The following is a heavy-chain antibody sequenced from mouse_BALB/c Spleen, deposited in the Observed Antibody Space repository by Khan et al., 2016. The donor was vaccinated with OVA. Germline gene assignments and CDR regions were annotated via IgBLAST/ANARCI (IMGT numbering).Heavy chain of an antibody. Sequence: VQLKESGPNLVKPGASVKISCKASGYSFTVYYMSWVKQSHGKSLEWIGRVNPNSGNTNYNQEFKGKAILTVDKSSNTAYLELRNLTSEDSAVYSCARGYDFFAYWGQGTLVTVSA. V-gene: IGHV1-26*01. CDR2: VNPNSGNT. CDR1: GYSFTVYY. CDR3: ARGYDFFAY. J-gene: IGHJ3*01. D-gene: IGHD2-14*01.